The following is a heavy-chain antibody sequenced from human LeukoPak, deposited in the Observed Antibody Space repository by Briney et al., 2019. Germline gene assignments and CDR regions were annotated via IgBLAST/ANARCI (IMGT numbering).Heavy chain of an antibody. CDR2: INHNGST. D-gene: IGHD5-12*01. CDR3: ARGGRLPLGY. J-gene: IGHJ4*02. CDR1: GGSFSGYY. Sequence: PSETLSLTCAVYGGSFSGYYWSWIRQPPGKGLEWIGEINHNGSTNYNPSLKSRVTISVDTSKNQFSLKLSSVTAADTAVYYCARGGRLPLGYWGQGTLVTVSS. V-gene: IGHV4-34*01.